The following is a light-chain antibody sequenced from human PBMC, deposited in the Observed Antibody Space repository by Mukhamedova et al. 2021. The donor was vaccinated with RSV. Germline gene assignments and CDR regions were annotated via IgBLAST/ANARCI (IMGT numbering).Light chain of an antibody. J-gene: IGLJ2*01. CDR3: QSYDSSHVV. CDR2: GNS. CDR1: SSNIGAGYD. Sequence: TGSSSNIGAGYDVHWYQQLPGTAPKLLIYGNSNRPSGVPDRFSGSKSGTSASLAITGLQAEDEADYYCQSYDSSHVVFG. V-gene: IGLV1-40*01.